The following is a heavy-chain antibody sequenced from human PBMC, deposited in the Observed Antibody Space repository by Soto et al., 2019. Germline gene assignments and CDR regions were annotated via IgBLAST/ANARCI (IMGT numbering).Heavy chain of an antibody. V-gene: IGHV4-30-4*01. J-gene: IGHJ5*02. CDR1: GGSISSGDYY. Sequence: KTSETLSLTCTVSGGSISSGDYYWSWIRQPPGKGLEWIGYIYYSGSTYYNPSLKSRVTISVDTSKNQFSLKLSSVTAADTAVYYCARVLVRGHWFDPWGQGTLVTVSS. D-gene: IGHD3-10*01. CDR2: IYYSGST. CDR3: ARVLVRGHWFDP.